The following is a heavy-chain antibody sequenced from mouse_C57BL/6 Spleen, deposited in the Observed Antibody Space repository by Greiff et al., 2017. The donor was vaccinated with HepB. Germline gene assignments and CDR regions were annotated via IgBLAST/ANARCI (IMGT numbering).Heavy chain of an antibody. CDR2: INPNYGTT. Sequence: EVKLMESGPELVKPGASVKISCKASGYSFTDYNMNWVKQSNGKSLEWIGVINPNYGTTTYNQKFKGKATLTVDQSSSTAYMQLNSLTSEDSAVYYCARNSNYYGTSYKGYAMDYWGQGTSVTVSS. CDR1: GYSFTDYN. D-gene: IGHD1-1*01. V-gene: IGHV1-39*01. J-gene: IGHJ4*01. CDR3: ARNSNYYGTSYKGYAMDY.